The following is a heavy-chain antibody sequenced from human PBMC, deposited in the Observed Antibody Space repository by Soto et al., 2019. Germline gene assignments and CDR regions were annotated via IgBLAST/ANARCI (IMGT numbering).Heavy chain of an antibody. CDR1: GYTFTNYG. CDR2: ISGYNGNT. J-gene: IGHJ6*02. CDR3: ARDREYYYDSSGNYYYHYCMDV. V-gene: IGHV1-18*04. Sequence: QVQLVESGAEVKKPGASVKVSCKASGYTFTNYGISWVRQAPGQGLEWMGWISGYNGNTKYAQKFQGRVTMTTDTPTNTAYMDLRSLRSDDTAVYYCARDREYYYDSSGNYYYHYCMDVWGQGTTVTVS. D-gene: IGHD3-22*01.